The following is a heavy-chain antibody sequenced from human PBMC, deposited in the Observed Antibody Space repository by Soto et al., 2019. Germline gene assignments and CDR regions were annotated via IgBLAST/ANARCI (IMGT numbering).Heavy chain of an antibody. CDR2: IYWHDDK. D-gene: IGHD6-13*01. CDR3: AHRGGAAVGLYYVDY. J-gene: IGHJ4*02. V-gene: IGHV2-5*01. Sequence: NPTQTLTLTYTFSGFSLRTTGVGVNWVRTPPGKALEWLALIYWHDDKRYSPSLKSRLTITKDTSKNQVVLTMTNMDPVDTATYDCAHRGGAAVGLYYVDYWGQGALVT. CDR1: GFSLRTTGVG.